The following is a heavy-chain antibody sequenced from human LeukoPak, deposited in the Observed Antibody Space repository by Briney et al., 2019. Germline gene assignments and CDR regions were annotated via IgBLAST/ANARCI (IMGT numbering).Heavy chain of an antibody. CDR1: GGSISSYY. V-gene: IGHV4-59*12. J-gene: IGHJ5*02. CDR2: IYYSGST. Sequence: SETLSLTCTVSGGSISSYYWSWIRQPPGKGLEWIGYIYYSGSTNYNPSLKSRVTISVDTSKNQFSLKLSSVTAADTAVYYCARVGGYYNWFDPWGQGTLVTVSS. CDR3: ARVGGYYNWFDP. D-gene: IGHD2-2*03.